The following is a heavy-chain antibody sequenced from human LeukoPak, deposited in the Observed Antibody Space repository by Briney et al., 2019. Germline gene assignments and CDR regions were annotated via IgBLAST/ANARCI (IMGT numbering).Heavy chain of an antibody. CDR2: ISAYNGNT. CDR1: GYTFTSYG. J-gene: IGHJ4*02. CDR3: ARVGIVVVPAADPDY. Sequence: ASVKVSCKASGYTFTSYGISWVRQAPGQGLEWMGWISAYNGNTNYGQKHQGRVIMTSDTSTSTDYMELRSLRSDDTAVYYCARVGIVVVPAADPDYWGQGTLVTVSS. D-gene: IGHD2-2*01. V-gene: IGHV1-18*01.